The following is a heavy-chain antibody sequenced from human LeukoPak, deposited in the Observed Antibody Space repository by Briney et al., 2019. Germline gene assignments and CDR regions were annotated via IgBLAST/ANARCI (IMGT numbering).Heavy chain of an antibody. J-gene: IGHJ5*02. D-gene: IGHD3-10*01. CDR3: ARDRAPVTMIRGAPGGFDP. Sequence: SETLSLTCTVSGGSISSHFWSWIRQPPGKGLEWIGYMFYSGSTNYNPFLKSRVTISVDASKNQFSLMLTSVSAADTAVYYCARDRAPVTMIRGAPGGFDPWGQGTLVTVSS. CDR2: MFYSGST. CDR1: GGSISSHF. V-gene: IGHV4-59*11.